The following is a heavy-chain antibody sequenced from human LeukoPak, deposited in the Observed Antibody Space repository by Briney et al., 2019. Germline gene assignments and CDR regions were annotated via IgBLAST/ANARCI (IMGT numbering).Heavy chain of an antibody. J-gene: IGHJ4*02. V-gene: IGHV3-23*01. D-gene: IGHD6-13*01. CDR2: ISGSGGST. CDR1: GFTFNSYA. CDR3: ARDAGYGSSWYDY. Sequence: GGSLRLSCAASGFTFNSYAMSWVRQPPGKGLEWVSTISGSGGSTYYADSVQGRFTISRDNSKNTLSLQMNSLRAEDTGFYYCARDAGYGSSWYDYWGQGELVTVSS.